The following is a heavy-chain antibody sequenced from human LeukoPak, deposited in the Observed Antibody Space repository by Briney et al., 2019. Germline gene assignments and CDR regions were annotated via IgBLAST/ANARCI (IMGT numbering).Heavy chain of an antibody. D-gene: IGHD3-10*01. CDR2: ISYDGSNK. CDR1: GFTFSSYG. CDR3: AKGGSITSFDI. J-gene: IGHJ3*02. V-gene: IGHV3-30*18. Sequence: GRSLRLSCAASGFTFSSYGMHWVRQAPGKGLEWAAVISYDGSNKYYADSVKGRFTISRDNSKNTLYLQMNSLRAEDTAVYYCAKGGSITSFDIWGQGTMVTVSS.